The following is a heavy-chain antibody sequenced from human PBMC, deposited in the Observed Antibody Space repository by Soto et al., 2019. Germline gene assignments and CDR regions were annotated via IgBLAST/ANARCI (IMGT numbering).Heavy chain of an antibody. D-gene: IGHD1-26*01. CDR1: GGTFSSYS. CDR3: ARDGGRHSGGIDY. CDR2: IIPIFGTA. J-gene: IGHJ4*02. V-gene: IGHV1-69*01. Sequence: QVQLVQSGAEVKKPGSSVKVSCKASGGTFSSYSINWVRQAPGQGLEWMGEIIPIFGTANYAQKFQGRGTITADESTSAAYMELSSLRSEDKAVYFCARDGGRHSGGIDYWGQGTLVTVSS.